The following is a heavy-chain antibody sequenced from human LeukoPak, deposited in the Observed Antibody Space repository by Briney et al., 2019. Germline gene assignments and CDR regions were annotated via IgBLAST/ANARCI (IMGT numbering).Heavy chain of an antibody. CDR3: ARGRDSRGYQFKGFDY. CDR1: GYSISSGYY. V-gene: IGHV4-38-2*02. D-gene: IGHD3-22*01. J-gene: IGHJ4*02. CDR2: IYHSGRP. Sequence: SETLSLTCTVSGYSISSGYYWGWIRQPPGKGLEWIGSIYHSGRPYYNPSLKSRVTISVDTSKNQFSLRLSFVTAADTAVYYCARGRDSRGYQFKGFDYWGQGTLVAISS.